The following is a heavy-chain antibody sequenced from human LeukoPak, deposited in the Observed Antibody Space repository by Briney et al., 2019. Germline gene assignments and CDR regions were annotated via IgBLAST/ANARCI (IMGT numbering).Heavy chain of an antibody. CDR2: ISSSGDAI. Sequence: GGSLRLSCAASGFTFSSYAMNWVRQAPEKGLEWVSYISSSGDAIYYADSMKGRFTISRDNAKSSLYLQMNSLRAEDTAVYYCARFLTVAVVPQRVDCWGQGTLVTVPS. V-gene: IGHV3-21*05. CDR3: ARFLTVAVVPQRVDC. J-gene: IGHJ4*02. D-gene: IGHD6-19*01. CDR1: GFTFSSYA.